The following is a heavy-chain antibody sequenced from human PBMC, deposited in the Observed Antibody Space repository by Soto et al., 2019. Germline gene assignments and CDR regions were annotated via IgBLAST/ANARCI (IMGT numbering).Heavy chain of an antibody. CDR3: ARDYDFWSGYYWDWFDP. J-gene: IGHJ5*02. V-gene: IGHV1-18*01. Sequence: ASVKVSCKASGYTFTSYGISWVRQAPGQGLEWMGWISAYNGNTNYAQKLQGRVTMTTDTSTSTAYMELRSLRSDDTAVYYCARDYDFWSGYYWDWFDPWGQGTLVTVSS. D-gene: IGHD3-3*01. CDR2: ISAYNGNT. CDR1: GYTFTSYG.